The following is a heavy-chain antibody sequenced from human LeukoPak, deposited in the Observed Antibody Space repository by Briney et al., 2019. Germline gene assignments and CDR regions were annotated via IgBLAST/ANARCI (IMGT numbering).Heavy chain of an antibody. CDR2: INPNSGGT. J-gene: IGHJ4*02. Sequence: ASVKVSCKASGYTVTGYYMQWVRQAPGQGLEWMGWINPNSGGTNYAQKFQGRVTMTRDTSISTAYMELSRLRSDDTAVYYCASLSSPSVEGTLPKRPNDSWGQGTLVTVSS. D-gene: IGHD6-6*01. CDR1: GYTVTGYY. V-gene: IGHV1-2*02. CDR3: ASLSSPSVEGTLPKRPNDS.